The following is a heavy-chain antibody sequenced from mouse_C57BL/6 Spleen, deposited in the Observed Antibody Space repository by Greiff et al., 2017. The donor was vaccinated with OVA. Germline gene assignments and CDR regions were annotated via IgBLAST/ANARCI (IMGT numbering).Heavy chain of an antibody. CDR2: IDPETGGT. CDR3: LNYGFAY. CDR1: GYTFTDYE. J-gene: IGHJ3*01. Sequence: VQLQESGAELVRPGASVTLSCKASGYTFTDYEMHWVKQTPVHGLEWIGAIDPETGGTAYNQKFKGKAILTADKSSSTAYMELRSLTSEDSAVYYCLNYGFAYWGQGTLVTVSA. D-gene: IGHD2-1*01. V-gene: IGHV1-15*01.